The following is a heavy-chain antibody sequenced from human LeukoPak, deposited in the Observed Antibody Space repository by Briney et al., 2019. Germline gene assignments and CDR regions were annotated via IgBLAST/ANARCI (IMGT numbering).Heavy chain of an antibody. CDR3: ARSGWGNRQAFDI. CDR1: GYTFTGYY. Sequence: ASVKVSCKASGYTFTGYYMHWVRQAPGQGLEWMGWISAYNGNTNYAQKLQGRVTMTTDTSTSTAYMELRSLRSDDTAVYYCARSGWGNRQAFDIWGQGTMVTVSS. D-gene: IGHD6-19*01. V-gene: IGHV1-18*04. J-gene: IGHJ3*02. CDR2: ISAYNGNT.